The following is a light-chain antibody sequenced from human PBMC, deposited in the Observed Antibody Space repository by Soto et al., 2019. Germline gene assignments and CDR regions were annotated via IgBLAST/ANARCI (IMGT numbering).Light chain of an antibody. V-gene: IGKV1-39*01. CDR2: AAT. Sequence: DIQMTQSPSSFSASXGGRVTITXXXSQSISRYLNWYQQKPGKAPNLLIDAATTLQSGVPSRFSGSGSGTEFTLSISSLQPEDFATYYCQQGYSTTPITFGQGTRLEIK. CDR1: QSISRY. J-gene: IGKJ5*01. CDR3: QQGYSTTPIT.